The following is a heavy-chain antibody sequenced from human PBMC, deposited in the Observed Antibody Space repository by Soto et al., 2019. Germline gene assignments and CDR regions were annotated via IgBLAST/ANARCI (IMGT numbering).Heavy chain of an antibody. D-gene: IGHD6-19*01. V-gene: IGHV1-3*05. CDR2: INAGNGNT. Sequence: QVQLVQSGAEEKKPGASVKVSCKASGYTFTGYAMHWVRQAPGQRLEWMGWINAGNGNTKYSQKFQGRVALTRDTSASTAYMELSSLRSEDTAVYYCARAEAVPADFDYWGQGTLVTVSS. CDR1: GYTFTGYA. CDR3: ARAEAVPADFDY. J-gene: IGHJ4*02.